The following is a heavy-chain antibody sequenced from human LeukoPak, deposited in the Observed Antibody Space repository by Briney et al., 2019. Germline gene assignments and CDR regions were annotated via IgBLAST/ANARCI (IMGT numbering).Heavy chain of an antibody. D-gene: IGHD2-2*01. J-gene: IGHJ4*02. CDR2: IYYSGST. CDR3: AREGVTSHAGYYFDY. V-gene: IGHV4-59*01. CDR1: GGSISSYY. Sequence: SETLSLTCTVSGGSISSYYWSWIRQPPRKGLEWIGYIYYSGSTNYNPSLKSRVTISVDTSKNQFSLKLSSVTAADTAVYYCAREGVTSHAGYYFDYWGQGTLVTVSS.